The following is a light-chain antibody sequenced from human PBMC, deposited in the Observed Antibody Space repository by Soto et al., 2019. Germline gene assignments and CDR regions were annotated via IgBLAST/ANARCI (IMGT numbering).Light chain of an antibody. CDR2: EVS. CDR3: SSYTSSSPFV. J-gene: IGLJ1*01. Sequence: QSVLTQPASVSGSPGQSITISCTGTSSDVGGYNYVSWYQQHPGKAPKLMIYEVSNRPSGVANRFSGSQTGNTASLTISGLQADDEAAYYCSSYTSSSPFVFGTGTKVTVL. CDR1: SSDVGGYNY. V-gene: IGLV2-14*01.